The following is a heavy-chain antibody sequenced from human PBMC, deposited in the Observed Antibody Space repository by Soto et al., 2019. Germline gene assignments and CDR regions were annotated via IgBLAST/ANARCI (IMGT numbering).Heavy chain of an antibody. Sequence: QVQLVESGGGVVQPGRSLRLSCAASGFTFSSYGMHWVRQAPGKGLEWVAVIWYDGSNKYYADSVKGRFTISRDNSKNTLYLQMNSLRAEDTAVYYCAREGGTTKTDYGDYEPYYFDYWGQGTLVTVSS. V-gene: IGHV3-33*01. J-gene: IGHJ4*02. CDR1: GFTFSSYG. CDR2: IWYDGSNK. CDR3: AREGGTTKTDYGDYEPYYFDY. D-gene: IGHD4-17*01.